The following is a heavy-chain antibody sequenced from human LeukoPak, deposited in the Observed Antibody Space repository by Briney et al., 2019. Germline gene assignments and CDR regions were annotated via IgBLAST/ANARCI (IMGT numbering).Heavy chain of an antibody. CDR2: ISSNGGST. V-gene: IGHV3-64D*06. CDR1: GFTFSSLT. Sequence: GGSLRLSCAASGFTFSSLTMHWVRQAPGRGREYVSAISSNGGSTFNADSVKGRFSISRDNSKNTSYLQMSSLRAEDTAVYYCVNQISGWVSWGQGTLVTVSS. D-gene: IGHD6-19*01. CDR3: VNQISGWVS. J-gene: IGHJ5*02.